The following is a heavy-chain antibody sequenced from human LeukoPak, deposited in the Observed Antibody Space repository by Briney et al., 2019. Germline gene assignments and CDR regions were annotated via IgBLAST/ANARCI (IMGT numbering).Heavy chain of an antibody. Sequence: GRSLRLSCAASGFTFSSYGMYWVRQAPGKGLEWVSAISGSGGSTYYADSVKGRFTISRDNSKNTLYLQMNSLRAEDTAVYYCAKLTRITMIVVVINTRAFFDYWGQGTLVTVSS. CDR1: GFTFSSYG. J-gene: IGHJ4*02. V-gene: IGHV3-23*01. CDR3: AKLTRITMIVVVINTRAFFDY. D-gene: IGHD3-22*01. CDR2: ISGSGGST.